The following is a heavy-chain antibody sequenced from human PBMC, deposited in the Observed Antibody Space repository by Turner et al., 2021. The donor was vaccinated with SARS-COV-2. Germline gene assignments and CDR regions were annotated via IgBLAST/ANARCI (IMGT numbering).Heavy chain of an antibody. J-gene: IGHJ4*02. CDR2: IYSGGST. CDR3: ARVRPSLIDYFDY. Sequence: EVQLVETGGGLIQPGGSLRLSCAASGFIVSSNYMSWVRQAPGKGLEWVSVIYSGGSTYYADSVKGRFTISRDNSKNTLYLQMNSLRAEDTAVYYCARVRPSLIDYFDYWGQGTLVTVSS. CDR1: GFIVSSNY. D-gene: IGHD3-16*02. V-gene: IGHV3-53*02.